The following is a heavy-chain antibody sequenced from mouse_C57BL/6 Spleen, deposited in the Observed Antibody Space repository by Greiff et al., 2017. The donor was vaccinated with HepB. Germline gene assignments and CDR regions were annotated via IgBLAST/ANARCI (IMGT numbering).Heavy chain of an antibody. CDR2: IYPGDGDT. CDR3: ARTYSNDWYFDV. Sequence: QVQLKESGPELVKPGASVKISCKASGYAFSSSWMNWVKQRPGKGLEWIGRIYPGDGDTNYNGKFKGKATLTADKSSSTAYMQLSSLTSEDSAVYFCARTYSNDWYFDVWGTGTTVTVSS. J-gene: IGHJ1*03. D-gene: IGHD2-5*01. CDR1: GYAFSSSW. V-gene: IGHV1-82*01.